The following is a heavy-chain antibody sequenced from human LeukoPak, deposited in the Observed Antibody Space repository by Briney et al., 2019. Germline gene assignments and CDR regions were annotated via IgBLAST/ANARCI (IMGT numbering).Heavy chain of an antibody. CDR3: AGVVYGGWYTNSFDY. J-gene: IGHJ4*02. CDR2: INPSGGST. CDR1: GYTFTSYY. Sequence: ASVKVSCKASGYTFTSYYMHWVRQAPGQGLEWMGIINPSGGSTSYAQKFQGRVTMTRDTSTSTVYMELSSLRSEDTAVYYCAGVVYGGWYTNSFDYGGRGPLATVSS. V-gene: IGHV1-46*01. D-gene: IGHD6-19*01.